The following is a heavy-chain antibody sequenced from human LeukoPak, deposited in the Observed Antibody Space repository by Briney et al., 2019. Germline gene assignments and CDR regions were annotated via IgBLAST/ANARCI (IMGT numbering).Heavy chain of an antibody. D-gene: IGHD3-3*01. CDR1: GGSISSSRYY. Sequence: SETLSLTCTVSGGSISSSRYYWGWIRQPPGKGLEWIGNIYCSGSTYYNPSLKSRVTISVDTSKNQFSLKLSSVTAADTAVYYCASGPFGSHHEIDYWGQGTLVTVSS. CDR3: ASGPFGSHHEIDY. J-gene: IGHJ4*02. V-gene: IGHV4-39*07. CDR2: IYCSGST.